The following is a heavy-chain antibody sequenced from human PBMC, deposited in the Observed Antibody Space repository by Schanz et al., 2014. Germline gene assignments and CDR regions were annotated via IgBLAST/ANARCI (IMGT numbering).Heavy chain of an antibody. V-gene: IGHV3-66*01. J-gene: IGHJ6*02. CDR1: GFTVSSNY. CDR3: ARDSWPPANIAARRKWYYYGMDV. CDR2: IYSGGST. D-gene: IGHD6-6*01. Sequence: EVQLVESGGGLVQPGGSLRLSCAASGFTVSSNYMSWVRQAPGKGLEWVSVIYSGGSTYYADSVKGRFTISRDNSKNTLYLQMNGLRAGDTAVYYGARDSWPPANIAARRKWYYYGMDVWGQGTTVTVSS.